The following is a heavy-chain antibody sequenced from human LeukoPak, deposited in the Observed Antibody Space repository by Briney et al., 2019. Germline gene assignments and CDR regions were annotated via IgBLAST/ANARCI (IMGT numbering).Heavy chain of an antibody. J-gene: IGHJ4*02. V-gene: IGHV3-33*01. CDR2: IWYDGSNK. CDR1: GFTFSSYG. D-gene: IGHD3-10*01. CDR3: ARDAAPFGPFGELPWGY. Sequence: GGSLRLSCAASGFTFSSYGMHWVRQAPGKGLEWAAVIWYDGSNKYYAGSVKGRFTISRDNSKNTLYLQMNSLRAEDTAVYYCARDAAPFGPFGELPWGYWGQGTLVTVSS.